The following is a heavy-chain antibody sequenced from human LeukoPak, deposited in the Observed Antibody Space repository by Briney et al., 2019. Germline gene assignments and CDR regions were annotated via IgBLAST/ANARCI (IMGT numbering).Heavy chain of an antibody. V-gene: IGHV3-23*01. J-gene: IGHJ4*02. CDR1: GFIVNSNY. CDR2: ISGSGGST. Sequence: GGSLRLSCAASGFIVNSNYMSWVRQAPGKGLEWVSAISGSGGSTYYADSVKGRFTISRDNSKNTLYLQMNSLRAEDTAVYYCAKGWSSGYYYAVECWGQGTLVTVSS. D-gene: IGHD3-22*01. CDR3: AKGWSSGYYYAVEC.